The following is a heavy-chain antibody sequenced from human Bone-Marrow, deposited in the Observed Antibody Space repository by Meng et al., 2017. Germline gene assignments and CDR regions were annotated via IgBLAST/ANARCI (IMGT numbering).Heavy chain of an antibody. CDR1: GYTSASYG. D-gene: IGHD3-10*01. J-gene: IGHJ4*02. CDR3: ARGTPGRSYSDY. Sequence: QAQLLQSGAEVKKPGASVWISCKASGYTSASYGISWFRQAPGQGLEWMGGFVSNADTYPAQKFQGRVTMTRDTHTSTDFMELRSLRFDDTAVYYCARGTPGRSYSDYWGQGTLVTVSS. CDR2: FVSNADT. V-gene: IGHV1-18*01.